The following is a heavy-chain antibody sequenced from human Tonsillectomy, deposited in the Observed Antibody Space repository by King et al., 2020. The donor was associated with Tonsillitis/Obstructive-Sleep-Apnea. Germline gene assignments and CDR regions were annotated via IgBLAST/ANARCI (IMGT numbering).Heavy chain of an antibody. D-gene: IGHD3-22*01. Sequence: QLVQSGAEVKKPGASVKVSCKASGYTFSSYPMSWVRQAPGQGLEWMGCIGAHNGNTDYAQKIQGRVTMTTDTSTTTAYMELRSLRSDDTAVYYCSRGGRYDSSGYSTPLDYWGQGTLVTVSS. CDR2: IGAHNGNT. J-gene: IGHJ4*02. V-gene: IGHV1-18*01. CDR3: SRGGRYDSSGYSTPLDY. CDR1: GYTFSSYP.